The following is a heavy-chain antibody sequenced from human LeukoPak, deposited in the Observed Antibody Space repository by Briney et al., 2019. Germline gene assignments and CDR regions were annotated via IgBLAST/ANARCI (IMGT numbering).Heavy chain of an antibody. CDR3: ARVVGSITMVRGVKGYYFDY. CDR1: GGSISSYY. J-gene: IGHJ4*02. V-gene: IGHV4-4*07. CDR2: IYTSGST. D-gene: IGHD3-10*01. Sequence: SETLSLTCTVSGGSISSYYWSWIRQPAGKGLEWIGRIYTSGSTNYNPSLKSRVTISVDTSKNQFSLKLSSVTAADTAVYYCARVVGSITMVRGVKGYYFDYWGQGTLVTVSS.